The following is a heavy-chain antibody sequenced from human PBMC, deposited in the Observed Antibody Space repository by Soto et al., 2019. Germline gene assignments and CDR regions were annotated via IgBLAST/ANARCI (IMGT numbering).Heavy chain of an antibody. Sequence: ASVKVSCKASGYTFTSYDLNWVRPAAGQGRAGMGWMNPNSGNTGYAQKLQGRVTMTRNTSICTAYMELSSVRSEDTAVYYCARGGFWELGAFDIWGQGTMVTVSS. V-gene: IGHV1-8*01. CDR3: ARGGFWELGAFDI. CDR1: GYTFTSYD. J-gene: IGHJ3*02. D-gene: IGHD1-26*01. CDR2: MNPNSGNT.